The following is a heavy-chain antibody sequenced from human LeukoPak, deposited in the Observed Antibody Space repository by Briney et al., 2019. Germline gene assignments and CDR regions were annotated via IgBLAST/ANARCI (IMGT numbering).Heavy chain of an antibody. CDR3: VKEPRGYSFSFDI. CDR1: GFAFDFRVSG. Sequence: GGSLRLSCVASGFAFDFRVSGMHWVRQAPGKGLEWVSAISGSGSKTFYADSVKGRFTISRDNPKNTLYLQMNSLRPEDTAVYYCVKEPRGYSFSFDIWGQGTMVTVSS. CDR2: ISGSGSKT. V-gene: IGHV3-23*01. D-gene: IGHD5-18*01. J-gene: IGHJ3*02.